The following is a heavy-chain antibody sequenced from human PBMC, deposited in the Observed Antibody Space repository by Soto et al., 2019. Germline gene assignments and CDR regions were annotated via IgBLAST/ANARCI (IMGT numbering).Heavy chain of an antibody. D-gene: IGHD3-16*02. CDR2: IIPIFGGA. CDR1: GVTFSNAA. Sequence: VQVVQPEAEAKRPGSSVKLSCRVSGVTFSNAAFSWVRQAPGQGLEWMGGIIPIFGGAKYAQKFQARVKMIADELTNVGYMEVNSIRIDATAVYFCARDGDYRYQDGTTEYFGMDVWGQGTTLTVSS. V-gene: IGHV1-69*01. J-gene: IGHJ6*02. CDR3: ARDGDYRYQDGTTEYFGMDV.